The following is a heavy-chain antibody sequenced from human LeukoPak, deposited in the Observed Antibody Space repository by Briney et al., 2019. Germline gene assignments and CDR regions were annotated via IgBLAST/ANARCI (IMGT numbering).Heavy chain of an antibody. CDR2: IYHSGST. J-gene: IGHJ4*02. V-gene: IGHV4-30-2*01. CDR3: ARVRGYSYGYGAYYFDY. D-gene: IGHD5-18*01. CDR1: GGSLSSGGYS. Sequence: SETLSLTCAVSGGSLSSGGYSWSWLRQPPGTGLEWLGYIYHSGSTYYNPSLKSRVTISVDRSKNQFSLKLSSVTAADTAVYYCARVRGYSYGYGAYYFDYWGQGTLVTVSS.